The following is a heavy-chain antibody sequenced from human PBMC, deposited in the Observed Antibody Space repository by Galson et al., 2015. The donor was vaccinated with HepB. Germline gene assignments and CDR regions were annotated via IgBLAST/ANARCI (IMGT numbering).Heavy chain of an antibody. D-gene: IGHD6-19*01. Sequence: LRLSCAASGFTFDDYAMQWVRQAPGKGLEWVSRISWNSGSKGYADSVKGRFTISRGNAKNSLYLQMNSLRAEDTALYYCAKDKYSSGWNDAFDIWGQGTKVTVSS. CDR2: ISWNSGSK. J-gene: IGHJ3*02. CDR3: AKDKYSSGWNDAFDI. CDR1: GFTFDDYA. V-gene: IGHV3-9*01.